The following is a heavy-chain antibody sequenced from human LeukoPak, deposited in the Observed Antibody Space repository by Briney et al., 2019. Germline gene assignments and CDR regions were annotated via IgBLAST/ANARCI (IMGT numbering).Heavy chain of an antibody. V-gene: IGHV3-13*01. D-gene: IGHD6-19*01. Sequence: GGSLRLSCAASVFTFIDYDMHWVRQVIGKGLEWVSAIGIRGDTHYSGSVKGRVTISRENAESSLYLQMNSLRAEDTAVYYCARGGIQVSGIDEFDYWGRGTVV. CDR3: ARGGIQVSGIDEFDY. J-gene: IGHJ4*02. CDR2: IGIRGDT. CDR1: VFTFIDYD.